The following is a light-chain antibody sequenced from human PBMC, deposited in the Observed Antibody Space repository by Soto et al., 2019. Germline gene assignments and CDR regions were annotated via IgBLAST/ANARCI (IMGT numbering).Light chain of an antibody. Sequence: ALPLTQSPSSLSASVGDRVTITCRASQGISSALAWYQQKPGKAPKLLIYDASSLESGVPSRFSGSASGTDFTLTISSLQPEDFATYYCQQMETFGPGTKVDIK. J-gene: IGKJ3*01. V-gene: IGKV1-13*02. CDR2: DAS. CDR3: QQMET. CDR1: QGISSA.